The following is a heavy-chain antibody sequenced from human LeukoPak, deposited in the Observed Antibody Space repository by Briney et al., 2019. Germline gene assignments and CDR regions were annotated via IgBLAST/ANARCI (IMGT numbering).Heavy chain of an antibody. CDR1: GGSISSGSYY. D-gene: IGHD3-22*01. Sequence: SETLSLTCTVSGGSISSGSYYWSWIRQPAGKGLEWIGRIYTSGSTNYNPSLKSRVTISVDTSKNQFSLKLSSVTAADTAVYYCARSPDYYDSSGLDYWGQGTLVTVPS. CDR3: ARSPDYYDSSGLDY. CDR2: IYTSGST. J-gene: IGHJ4*02. V-gene: IGHV4-61*02.